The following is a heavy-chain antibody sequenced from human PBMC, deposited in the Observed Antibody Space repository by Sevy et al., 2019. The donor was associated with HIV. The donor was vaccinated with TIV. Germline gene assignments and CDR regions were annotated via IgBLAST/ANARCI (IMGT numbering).Heavy chain of an antibody. Sequence: QLGGSLRLSCAASGFTFTSYGMHWVRQAPGKGLEWVAVIWYDGTNKYYEDSVKGRFTISRDISKNTLYLQMNSLRAEDTAVYYCARDRRGFGKLPSGGFDYWGQGTLVTVSS. CDR2: IWYDGTNK. CDR3: ARDRRGFGKLPSGGFDY. CDR1: GFTFTSYG. D-gene: IGHD3-10*01. V-gene: IGHV3-33*01. J-gene: IGHJ4*02.